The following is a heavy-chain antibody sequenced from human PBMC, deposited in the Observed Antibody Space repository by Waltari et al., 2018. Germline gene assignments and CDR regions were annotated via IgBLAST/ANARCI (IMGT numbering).Heavy chain of an antibody. V-gene: IGHV3-23*01. CDR2: ISGSGGST. J-gene: IGHJ4*02. CDR3: AKDSKAYSSSSGAFDY. CDR1: GFTFSSYA. D-gene: IGHD6-6*01. Sequence: EVQLLESGGGLVQPGGSLRLSCAASGFTFSSYAMSWVRQAPGKGLEWVSAISGSGGSTYYADSGKGRFTISRDNSKNTLYLQMNSLRAEDTAVYYCAKDSKAYSSSSGAFDYWGQGTLVTVSS.